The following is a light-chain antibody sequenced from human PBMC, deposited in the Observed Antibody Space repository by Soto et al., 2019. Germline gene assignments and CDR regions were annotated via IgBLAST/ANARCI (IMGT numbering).Light chain of an antibody. V-gene: IGKV1-5*03. CDR2: EAS. CDR1: QSISSY. J-gene: IGKJ1*01. Sequence: DIQMTQSPSTLSASVGDRVTITYRASQSISSYLAWYQQKPGKAPKLLIYEASNLESGVPSRFSGSGSGTEFTLTISSLQPDDFATYYCQQSRDYPWTFGQGTKVDIK. CDR3: QQSRDYPWT.